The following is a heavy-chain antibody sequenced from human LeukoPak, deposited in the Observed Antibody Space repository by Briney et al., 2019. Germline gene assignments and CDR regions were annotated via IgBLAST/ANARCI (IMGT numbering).Heavy chain of an antibody. V-gene: IGHV4-61*01. CDR1: GGSVSRGSYY. D-gene: IGHD3-22*01. CDR3: ARDRGDSGYDS. CDR2: MYYSGST. Sequence: SETLSLTCTVSGGSVSRGSYYWSWIRQPPGKGLEWIGYMYYSGSTNYSSSLKSRVTISVDKSKNQFSLKLSSVTAADTAVYYCARDRGDSGYDSWGQGTLVTVSS. J-gene: IGHJ4*02.